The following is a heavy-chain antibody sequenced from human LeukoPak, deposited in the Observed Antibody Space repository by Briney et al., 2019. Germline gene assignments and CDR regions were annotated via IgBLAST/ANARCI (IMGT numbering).Heavy chain of an antibody. J-gene: IGHJ4*02. Sequence: SVKASCKASGGTFSSYAISWVRQAPGQGLEWMGGIIPIFGTANYAQKFQGRVTITADESTSTAYMELSSLRSEDTAVYYCASPKESGSYYRSYFDYWGQGTLVTVSS. D-gene: IGHD1-26*01. CDR3: ASPKESGSYYRSYFDY. CDR2: IIPIFGTA. CDR1: GGTFSSYA. V-gene: IGHV1-69*13.